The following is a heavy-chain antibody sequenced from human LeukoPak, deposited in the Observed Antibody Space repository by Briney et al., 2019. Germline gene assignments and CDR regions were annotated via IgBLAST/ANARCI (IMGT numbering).Heavy chain of an antibody. J-gene: IGHJ4*02. V-gene: IGHV1-18*01. CDR2: ISAYDENT. D-gene: IGHD5-18*01. CDR1: GGTFSSYA. Sequence: ASVKVSCKASGGTFSSYAISWVRQAPGQGLEWMGWISAYDENTNYAQKFQDRVTLTTDVSTTTAYMELRSLRYDDTAVYYCARDYYQLDTAVVTTDYWGQGTLVTVSS. CDR3: ARDYYQLDTAVVTTDY.